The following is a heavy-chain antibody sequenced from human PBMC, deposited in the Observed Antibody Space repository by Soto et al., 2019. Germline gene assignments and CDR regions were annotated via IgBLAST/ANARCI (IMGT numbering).Heavy chain of an antibody. Sequence: QEQLVESGGGVVRPGKSLRLSCEASGFNFTYNAMHWVRQAPGKGLEWVAVISFNGRKKFYARSVKGLLAISRDNSKNTLYLQINNLSPGDTAVYYCARDWLRRDYILTPSCNFNPWGQGTLVTAS. CDR3: ARDWLRRDYILTPSCNFNP. V-gene: IGHV3-30*09. CDR2: ISFNGRKK. J-gene: IGHJ2*01. CDR1: GFNFTYNA. D-gene: IGHD3-9*01.